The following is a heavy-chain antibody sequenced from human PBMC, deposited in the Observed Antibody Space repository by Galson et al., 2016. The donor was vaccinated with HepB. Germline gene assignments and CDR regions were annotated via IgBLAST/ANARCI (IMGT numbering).Heavy chain of an antibody. J-gene: IGHJ6*02. CDR1: GFTFSTYR. CDR3: AREGGGYTSFWPEYYYGMDV. V-gene: IGHV3-21*01. Sequence: SLRLSCAASGFTFSTYRMNWVRQAPGKGLEWVSSISSSSAYIYYAESVKGRFTIPRDNAKNSLYLQMTSLRPEDTAVYYWAREGGGYTSFWPEYYYGMDVWGQGTPVTVSS. CDR2: ISSSSAYI. D-gene: IGHD6-13*01.